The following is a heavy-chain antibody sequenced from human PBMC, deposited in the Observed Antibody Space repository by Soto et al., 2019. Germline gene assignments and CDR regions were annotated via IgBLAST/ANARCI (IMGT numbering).Heavy chain of an antibody. CDR1: GGSFSGYY. Sequence: SETLSLTCAVYGGSFSGYYWSWIRQPPGKGLEWIGEINHSGSTNYNPSLKSRVTISVDTSKNQFSLKLSSVTAADTAVYYCARGKGYSYGFPGRGWFDPWGQGTLVTVSS. J-gene: IGHJ5*02. CDR2: INHSGST. CDR3: ARGKGYSYGFPGRGWFDP. D-gene: IGHD5-18*01. V-gene: IGHV4-34*01.